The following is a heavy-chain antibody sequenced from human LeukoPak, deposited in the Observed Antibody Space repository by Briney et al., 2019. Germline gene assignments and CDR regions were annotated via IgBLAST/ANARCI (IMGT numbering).Heavy chain of an antibody. Sequence: GGSLRLSCAASGFTFTGYSMNWVRQAPGKGLEWVSYISISSDKIYYADSVKGRFTISRDNAKNSLYLQMNSLRDEDTAVYSCAREAYRGSSGKGFDSWGQGTLVTVSS. CDR1: GFTFTGYS. D-gene: IGHD4-11*01. CDR2: ISISSDKI. V-gene: IGHV3-48*02. CDR3: AREAYRGSSGKGFDS. J-gene: IGHJ4*02.